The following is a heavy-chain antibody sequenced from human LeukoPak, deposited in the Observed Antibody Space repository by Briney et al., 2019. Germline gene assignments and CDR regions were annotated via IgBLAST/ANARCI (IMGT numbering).Heavy chain of an antibody. J-gene: IGHJ4*02. D-gene: IGHD4-17*01. Sequence: ASVKVSCKASGGTFSSYAISWVRQAPGQGLEWMGWISAYNGNTNYAQKFQGRVTMTTEKPTSTAYMELRSLRSDDTAIYYCARTPVGFNTVTPTDVRYWGQGTLVTVSS. CDR2: ISAYNGNT. CDR3: ARTPVGFNTVTPTDVRY. CDR1: GGTFSSYA. V-gene: IGHV1-18*01.